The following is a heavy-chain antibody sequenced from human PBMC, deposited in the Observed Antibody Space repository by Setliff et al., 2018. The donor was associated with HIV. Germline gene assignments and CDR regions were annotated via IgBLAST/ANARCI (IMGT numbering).Heavy chain of an antibody. V-gene: IGHV3-49*04. CDR1: GFTFGDYV. CDR2: IRIKAYGGTT. J-gene: IGHJ4*02. D-gene: IGHD5-12*01. CDR3: TRVSAYAYCDY. Sequence: PGGSLRLSCTASGFTFGDYVMSWVRQAPGKGLEWVGFIRIKAYGGTTEYAASVKGRFTISRDDSKSIAYLQMNSLKAEDTAVYYCTRVSAYAYCDYWGQGTLVTVSS.